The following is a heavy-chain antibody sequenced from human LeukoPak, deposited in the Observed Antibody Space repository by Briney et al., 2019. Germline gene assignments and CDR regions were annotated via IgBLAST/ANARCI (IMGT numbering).Heavy chain of an antibody. D-gene: IGHD3-10*01. J-gene: IGHJ5*02. CDR3: AKALEYYYGSGSYHASTQKGNNWFDP. V-gene: IGHV3-21*04. CDR2: ISSSSSYI. CDR1: GFTFSSYS. Sequence: GGSLRLSCAASGFTFSSYSMNWVRQAPGKGLEWVSSISSSSSYIYYADSVKGRFTISRDNSKNTLYLQMNSLRAEDTAVYYCAKALEYYYGSGSYHASTQKGNNWFDPWGQGTLVTVSS.